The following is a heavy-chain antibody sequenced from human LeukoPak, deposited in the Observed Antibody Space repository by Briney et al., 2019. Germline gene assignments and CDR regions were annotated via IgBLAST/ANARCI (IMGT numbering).Heavy chain of an antibody. CDR2: IFHSGTT. D-gene: IGHD3-3*01. V-gene: IGHV4-59*08. CDR3: ARHGAVAISYSFDI. J-gene: IGHJ3*02. CDR1: GDSISSYY. Sequence: PSETLSLTCTVSGDSISSYYWTWIRQPPGKGLEWIGYIFHSGTTSYNPYLKSRVTISIDTSNNQFSLKLNSVTAADTAVYYCARHGAVAISYSFDIWGQGTMVTVSS.